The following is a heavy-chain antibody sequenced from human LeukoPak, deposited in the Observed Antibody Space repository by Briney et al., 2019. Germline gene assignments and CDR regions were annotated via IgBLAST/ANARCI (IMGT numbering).Heavy chain of an antibody. CDR3: AKFGYHSSSWYWMGDYFDY. V-gene: IGHV3-23*01. CDR2: ISGSGGST. J-gene: IGHJ4*02. D-gene: IGHD6-13*01. CDR1: GFTFNNFA. Sequence: PGGSLRLSCAASGFTFNNFAMSWVRQAPGKGLEWVSAISGSGGSTYYADSVKGRFTISRDNSKNTLYLQMNSLRAEDTAVYYCAKFGYHSSSWYWMGDYFDYWGQGTLVTVSS.